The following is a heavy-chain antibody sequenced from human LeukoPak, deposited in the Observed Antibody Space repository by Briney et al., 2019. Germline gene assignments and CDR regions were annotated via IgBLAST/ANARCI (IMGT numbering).Heavy chain of an antibody. CDR2: IYYSGST. J-gene: IGHJ5*02. V-gene: IGHV4-39*01. CDR1: GGSISSSSYY. Sequence: SETLSLTCTVSGGSISSSSYYWGWIRQPPGKGLEWIGSIYYSGSTYYNPSLKSRVTISVDTYKNQFSLKLSSVTAADTAVSYCARQPDYCTITSCYAQKWFDPWGQGTLVTVSS. CDR3: ARQPDYCTITSCYAQKWFDP. D-gene: IGHD2-2*01.